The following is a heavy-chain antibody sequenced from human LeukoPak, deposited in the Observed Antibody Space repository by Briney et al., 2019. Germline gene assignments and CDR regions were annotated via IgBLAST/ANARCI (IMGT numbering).Heavy chain of an antibody. V-gene: IGHV3-23*01. Sequence: GGSLRLSCAASGFTFSSYAMSWVRQAPGKGLEWVSAISGSGSSTYYADSVKGRFTISRDNSKNTLYLQMNSLRAEDTAVCYCAKDKGWGYSAYDCYGMDVWGQGTTVTVSS. D-gene: IGHD1-26*01. CDR3: AKDKGWGYSAYDCYGMDV. CDR2: ISGSGSST. J-gene: IGHJ6*02. CDR1: GFTFSSYA.